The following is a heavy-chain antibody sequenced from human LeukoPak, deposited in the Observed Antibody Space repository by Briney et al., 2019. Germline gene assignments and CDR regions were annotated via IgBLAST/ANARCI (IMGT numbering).Heavy chain of an antibody. CDR2: INHGGRT. CDR3: GRGMTRWLQFRPLDY. CDR1: NGSFNEYY. V-gene: IGHV4-34*01. D-gene: IGHD5-24*01. J-gene: IGHJ4*02. Sequence: SETLSLTCAVYNGSFNEYYWSWIRQSPGKGLEWIGEINHGGRTNYNPSLQSRVSISVDASQNQFSLTMTPVTAADTAVYYCGRGMTRWLQFRPLDYWGQGTLVTVSS.